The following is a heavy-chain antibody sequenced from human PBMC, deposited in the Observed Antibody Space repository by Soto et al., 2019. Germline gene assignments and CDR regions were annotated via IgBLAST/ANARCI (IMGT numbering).Heavy chain of an antibody. CDR1: GFTFSSYW. J-gene: IGHJ5*02. D-gene: IGHD3-3*01. CDR3: ARVAPDWSGYYMFDP. Sequence: EVQLVESGGGLVQPGGSLRLSCAASGFTFSSYWMHWVRQAPGKGLVWVSRINSDGSSTSYADSVKGRFTISRDNAKNTLYLQMNSLRAEDTAVYYCARVAPDWSGYYMFDPWGQGTLVTVSS. CDR2: INSDGSST. V-gene: IGHV3-74*01.